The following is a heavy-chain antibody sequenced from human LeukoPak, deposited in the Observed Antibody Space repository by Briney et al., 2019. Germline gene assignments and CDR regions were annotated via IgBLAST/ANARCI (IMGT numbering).Heavy chain of an antibody. Sequence: SVKVSCKASGGTFSSYVISWVRQAPGQGLEWMGGIIPIFGTANYAQKFQGRVTITADESTSTAYMELSSLRSEDTAVYYCARDIRPYYDILTGHYYFDYWGQGTLVTVSS. CDR3: ARDIRPYYDILTGHYYFDY. J-gene: IGHJ4*02. CDR2: IIPIFGTA. CDR1: GGTFSSYV. V-gene: IGHV1-69*13. D-gene: IGHD3-9*01.